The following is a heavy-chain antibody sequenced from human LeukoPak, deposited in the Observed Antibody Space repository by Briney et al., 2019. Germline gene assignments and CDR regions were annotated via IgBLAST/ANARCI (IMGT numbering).Heavy chain of an antibody. J-gene: IGHJ6*03. D-gene: IGHD6-13*01. CDR2: INPNSGGT. CDR1: GYTFTGYY. V-gene: IGHV1-2*02. CDR3: ARVYSSSWFTTTGNNNYYYYMDV. Sequence: ASVKVSCKASGYTFTGYYMHWVRQAPGQGLEWMGWINPNSGGTNYAQKFQGRVTMTRDTSISTAYMELSRLRSDDTAVYYCARVYSSSWFTTTGNNNYYYYMDVWGKGTTVTVSS.